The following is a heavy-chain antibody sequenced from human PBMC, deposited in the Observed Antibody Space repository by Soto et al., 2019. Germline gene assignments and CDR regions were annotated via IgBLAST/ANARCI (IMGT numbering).Heavy chain of an antibody. D-gene: IGHD5-18*01. CDR2: INHSGST. Sequence: SETLSLTCAVYGGSFSGYYWSWIRQPPGKGLEWIGEINHSGSTNYNPSLKSRVTISVDTSKNQFSLKLSSVTAADTAVYYCARGEGDSYGYLYYYYYAMDVWGQGTTVTVSS. V-gene: IGHV4-34*01. J-gene: IGHJ6*02. CDR1: GGSFSGYY. CDR3: ARGEGDSYGYLYYYYYAMDV.